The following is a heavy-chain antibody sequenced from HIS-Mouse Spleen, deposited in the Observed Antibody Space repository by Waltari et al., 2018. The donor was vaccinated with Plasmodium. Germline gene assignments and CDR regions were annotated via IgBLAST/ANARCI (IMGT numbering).Heavy chain of an antibody. J-gene: IGHJ2*01. D-gene: IGHD6-13*01. V-gene: IGHV3-7*01. CDR2: IKQDGSEK. CDR3: ASSWYWYFDL. CDR1: ECDFSSYV. Sequence: EVQQVESGGGLVRPGGPLKLSFAASECDFSSYVMSWVRQVPGKGLEWVDNIKQDGSEKYYVDSVKGRFTISRDNAKNSLYLQMNSLRAEYTAVYYCASSWYWYFDLWGRGTLVTVSS.